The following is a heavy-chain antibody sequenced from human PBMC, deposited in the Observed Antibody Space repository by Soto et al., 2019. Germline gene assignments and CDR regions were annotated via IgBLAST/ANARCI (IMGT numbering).Heavy chain of an antibody. CDR1: GFTVSSNY. J-gene: IGHJ6*03. CDR2: IYSGGST. CDR3: ARDNTVTTTYYYYYYMDV. V-gene: IGHV3-66*01. D-gene: IGHD4-4*01. Sequence: GGSLRLSCAASGFTVSSNYMSWVRQAPGKGLEWVSVIYSGGSTYYADSVKGRFTISRDNSKNTLYLQMNSLRAEDTAVYYCARDNTVTTTYYYYYYMDVWGKGTTVTVSS.